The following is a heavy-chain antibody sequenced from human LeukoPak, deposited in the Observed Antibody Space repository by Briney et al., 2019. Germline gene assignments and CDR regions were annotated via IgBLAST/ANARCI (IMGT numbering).Heavy chain of an antibody. D-gene: IGHD5-18*01. Sequence: PSETLSLTCSVSGASISSYFWSWIRQAPGKGLEWIGYIFYTGGEINYNRSLKSRLTISVDTSKNQFSLMLTSVTAADTAVYFCARQPANTAAFDIWAPGTMVAVS. V-gene: IGHV4-59*08. CDR3: ARQPANTAAFDI. CDR1: GASISSYF. CDR2: IFYTGGEI. J-gene: IGHJ3*02.